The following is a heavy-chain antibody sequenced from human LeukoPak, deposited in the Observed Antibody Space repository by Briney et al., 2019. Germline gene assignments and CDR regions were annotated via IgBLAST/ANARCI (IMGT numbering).Heavy chain of an antibody. CDR2: INHSGST. D-gene: IGHD3-22*01. CDR1: GGSFSGYY. Sequence: SETLSLTCAVYGGSFSGYYWSWIRQPPGKGLEWIGEINHSGSTNYNLSLKSRVTISVDTSKNQFSLKLSSVTAADTAVYYCARVRPSGYYDSSGYYDYWGQGTLVTVSS. CDR3: ARVRPSGYYDSSGYYDY. V-gene: IGHV4-34*01. J-gene: IGHJ4*02.